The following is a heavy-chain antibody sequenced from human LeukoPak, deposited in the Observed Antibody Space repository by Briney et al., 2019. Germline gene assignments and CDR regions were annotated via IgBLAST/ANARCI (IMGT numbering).Heavy chain of an antibody. CDR3: ARGSSGWYLDY. CDR1: GGSFSGYY. Sequence: SETLSLTCAVYGGSFSGYYWSWIRQPPGKGLEWIGEINRSGSTNYNPSLKSRVTISVDTSKNQFSLKLSSVTAADTAVYYCARGSSGWYLDYWGQGTLVTVSS. J-gene: IGHJ4*02. D-gene: IGHD6-19*01. V-gene: IGHV4-34*01. CDR2: INRSGST.